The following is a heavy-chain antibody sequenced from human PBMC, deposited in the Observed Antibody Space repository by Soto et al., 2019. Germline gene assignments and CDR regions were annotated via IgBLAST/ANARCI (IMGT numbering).Heavy chain of an antibody. J-gene: IGHJ6*03. CDR3: ARDSFQWLVPWARISSYYMDV. Sequence: QVQLVESGGGVVQPGRSLRLSCAASGFTFSSYGMHWVRQAPGKGLEWVAVIWYDGSYKYYADSVKGRFTISRDNSKNTLYLQMNSLRAEDTAVYYCARDSFQWLVPWARISSYYMDVWGKGTTVTVSS. CDR2: IWYDGSYK. CDR1: GFTFSSYG. D-gene: IGHD6-19*01. V-gene: IGHV3-33*01.